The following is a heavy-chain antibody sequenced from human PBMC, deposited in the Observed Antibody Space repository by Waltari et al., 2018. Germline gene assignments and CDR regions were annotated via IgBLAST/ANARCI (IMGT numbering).Heavy chain of an antibody. CDR1: GCSISSYY. CDR2: IYYSGRT. CDR3: ASVFYGDYVYFDY. D-gene: IGHD4-17*01. J-gene: IGHJ4*02. V-gene: IGHV4-59*01. Sequence: QVQLQESGPGLVKPSATLSLPCTVSGCSISSYYWSLIRQPPGKGLEWSGYIYYSGRTNYNPSIKSRVTISVDTSKNQFSLKLSSVTAADTAVYYCASVFYGDYVYFDYWGQGTLVTVSS.